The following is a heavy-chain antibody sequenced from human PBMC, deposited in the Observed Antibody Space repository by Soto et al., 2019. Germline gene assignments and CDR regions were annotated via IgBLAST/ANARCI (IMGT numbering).Heavy chain of an antibody. CDR1: GFTFSSYE. J-gene: IGHJ3*02. CDR2: ISSSGSTI. CDR3: AGRRGGEGAFDI. Sequence: GGSLRLSCAASGFTFSSYEMNWVRQAPGKGLEWVSYISSSGSTIYYADSVKGRFTISRDNAKNSLYLQMNSLRAEDTAVYYCAGRRGGEGAFDIWGQGTMVTVSS. V-gene: IGHV3-48*03. D-gene: IGHD3-16*01.